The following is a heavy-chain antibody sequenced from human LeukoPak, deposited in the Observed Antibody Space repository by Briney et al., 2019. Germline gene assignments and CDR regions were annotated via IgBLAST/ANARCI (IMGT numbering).Heavy chain of an antibody. CDR1: GLTVRSNH. CDR3: ARVGTAVTTYGVDV. V-gene: IGHV3-53*01. J-gene: IGHJ6*02. CDR2: IYSGGNT. Sequence: PGGSLRLSCAAPGLTVRSNHMGGFGRAPGKGLGGCSVIYSGGNTYYADSVKGRFTISRDNSKNSLYLQMNSLRAEDTALFYCARVGTAVTTYGVDVWGQGTTVTVSS. D-gene: IGHD4-17*01.